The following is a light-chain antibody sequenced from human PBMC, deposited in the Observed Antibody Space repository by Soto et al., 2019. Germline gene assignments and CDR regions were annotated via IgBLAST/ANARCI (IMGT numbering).Light chain of an antibody. CDR3: CSYAGSRTWV. CDR2: EAG. J-gene: IGLJ3*02. V-gene: IGLV2-23*01. Sequence: QSVLTQPASVSGSPGQSITISCTGTSSDVGSYNFVSWYQQHPGKAPKLMIFEAGKRPSGVSNRFSGSKSGNTASLTISGXXXXXXXDYYCCSYAGSRTWVFGGGTKLTV. CDR1: SSDVGSYNF.